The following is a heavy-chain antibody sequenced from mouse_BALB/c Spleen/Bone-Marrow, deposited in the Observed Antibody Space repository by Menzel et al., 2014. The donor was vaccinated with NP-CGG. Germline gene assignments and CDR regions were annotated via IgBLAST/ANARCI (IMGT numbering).Heavy chain of an antibody. V-gene: IGHV1S34*01. Sequence: LVKTGASVKISCKASGYSFTGYYMHWVKQSHGKSLEWIGYISCYNGATSYNQKFKGKATFTVDTSSSTAYMQFNSLTSEGSAVYYCATGSSYWYFDVWGAGTTVTVSS. J-gene: IGHJ1*01. CDR1: GYSFTGYY. CDR3: ATGSSYWYFDV. CDR2: ISCYNGAT. D-gene: IGHD1-1*01.